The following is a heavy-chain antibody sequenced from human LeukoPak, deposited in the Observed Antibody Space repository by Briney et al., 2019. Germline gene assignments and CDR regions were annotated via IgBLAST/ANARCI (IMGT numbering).Heavy chain of an antibody. CDR1: GGSISNYY. CDR3: ARHRPDGTYPLDY. D-gene: IGHD1-26*01. CDR2: IYSSGST. Sequence: PSETLSLTCTVSGGSISNYYWSWVRQPPGKGLEWIGHIYSSGSTTYSPSLKSRVTMSVDTSKNQFSLQLTSVTAADTAVYYCARHRPDGTYPLDYWGQGALVTVSS. V-gene: IGHV4-59*08. J-gene: IGHJ4*02.